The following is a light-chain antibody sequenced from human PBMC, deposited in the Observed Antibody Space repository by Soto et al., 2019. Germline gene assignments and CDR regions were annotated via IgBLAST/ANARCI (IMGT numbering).Light chain of an antibody. CDR2: DAS. CDR3: QQSYSTPQVT. J-gene: IGKJ5*01. Sequence: DIQMTQSPSSLSASVGDRITITCRASQSISSYLNWYQQKPGKAPKVLIYDASSLESGVPSRFSGSGSGTEFTLTISSLQPDDFATYYCQQSYSTPQVTFGQGTRLEIK. V-gene: IGKV1-39*01. CDR1: QSISSY.